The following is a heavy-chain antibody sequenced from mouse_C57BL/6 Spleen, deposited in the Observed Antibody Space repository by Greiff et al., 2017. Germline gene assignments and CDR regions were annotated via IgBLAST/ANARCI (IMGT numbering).Heavy chain of an antibody. CDR3: ARSNDYAFAY. V-gene: IGHV1-42*01. CDR1: GYSFTGYY. Sequence: EVQLQQSGPELVKPGASVKISCKASGYSFTGYYMNWVKQSPEKSLEWIGEINPSTGGTTYNQKFKAKATLTVDKSSSTAYMQLKSLTSEDSAVYYGARSNDYAFAYWGQGTLVTVSA. D-gene: IGHD2-4*01. CDR2: INPSTGGT. J-gene: IGHJ3*01.